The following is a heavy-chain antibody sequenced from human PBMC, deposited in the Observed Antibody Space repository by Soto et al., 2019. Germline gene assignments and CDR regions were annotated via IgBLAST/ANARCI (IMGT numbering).Heavy chain of an antibody. Sequence: GGSLRLSCAASGFTFSSYSMNWVRQAPGKGLEWVSYISSSSSPIYYADSVKGRFTISRDNAKKSLYLQMNSLRDEDTAVYYCARDFGTDSCSGGSCYSRYYYYYGMDVWGQGTTVTVSS. V-gene: IGHV3-48*02. CDR2: ISSSSSPI. CDR1: GFTFSSYS. CDR3: ARDFGTDSCSGGSCYSRYYYYYGMDV. J-gene: IGHJ6*02. D-gene: IGHD2-15*01.